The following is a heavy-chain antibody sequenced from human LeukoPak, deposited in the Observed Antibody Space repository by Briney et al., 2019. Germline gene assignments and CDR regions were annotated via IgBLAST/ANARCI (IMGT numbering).Heavy chain of an antibody. J-gene: IGHJ3*02. D-gene: IGHD6-13*01. CDR3: ARDLTAIAAAGTDLGAFDI. CDR1: GYTFTGYY. Sequence: ASVKVSCKASGYTFTGYYMHWVRQAPGQGLEWMGIINPSGGSTSYAQKFQGRVTMTRDTSTSTVYMELSSLRSEDTAVYYCARDLTAIAAAGTDLGAFDIWGQGTMVTVSS. CDR2: INPSGGST. V-gene: IGHV1-46*01.